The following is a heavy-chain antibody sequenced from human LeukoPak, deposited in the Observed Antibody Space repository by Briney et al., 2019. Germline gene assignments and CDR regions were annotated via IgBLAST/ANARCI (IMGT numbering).Heavy chain of an antibody. CDR1: GFTFSNAW. CDR3: AKDWDSSGWPIDY. V-gene: IGHV3-23*01. J-gene: IGHJ4*02. D-gene: IGHD6-19*01. CDR2: ISGSGGSA. Sequence: GGSLRLSCAASGFTFSNAWMNWVRQAPGKGLEWVSTISGSGGSAYYADSVKGRFTISRDSSKNTLFLQMNSLRAEDTAVYYCAKDWDSSGWPIDYWGQGTLVTVSS.